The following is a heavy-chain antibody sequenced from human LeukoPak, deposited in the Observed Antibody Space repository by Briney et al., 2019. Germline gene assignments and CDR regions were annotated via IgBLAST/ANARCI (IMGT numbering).Heavy chain of an antibody. J-gene: IGHJ4*02. CDR3: ARVRYDGSGYYYGCFDY. V-gene: IGHV3-74*01. Sequence: GGSLRLSCAAFGFTFSSYWMHWVRQAPGKGLVWVSRINSDGSSTSYADSVKGRFTISRDNAKTTLYLQMNSLRSEDTAVYYCARVRYDGSGYYYGCFDYWGQGTLVTVSA. CDR1: GFTFSSYW. D-gene: IGHD3-22*01. CDR2: INSDGSST.